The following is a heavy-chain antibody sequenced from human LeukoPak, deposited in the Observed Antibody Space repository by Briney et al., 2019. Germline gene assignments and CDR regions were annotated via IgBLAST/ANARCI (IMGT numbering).Heavy chain of an antibody. D-gene: IGHD3-22*01. J-gene: IGHJ4*02. V-gene: IGHV3-23*01. CDR3: AKRGVVIRVILVGFHKEAYYFDS. Sequence: GGSLRLSCAVSGITLSNYGMSWVRQAPGKGLEWVAGISDSGGRTNYADSVKGRFTISRDKPKNTLYLQMNSLRAEDTAVYFCAKRGVVIRVILVGFHKEAYYFDSWGQGALVTVSS. CDR2: ISDSGGRT. CDR1: GITLSNYG.